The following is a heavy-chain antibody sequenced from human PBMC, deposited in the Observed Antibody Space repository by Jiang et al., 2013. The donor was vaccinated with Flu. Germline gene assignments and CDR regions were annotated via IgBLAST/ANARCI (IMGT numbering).Heavy chain of an antibody. CDR2: MNPNSGNT. V-gene: IGHV1-8*01. J-gene: IGHJ6*02. D-gene: IGHD3-9*01. CDR3: ARTDYDILTGYSPYYGMDV. CDR1: GYTFTSYD. Sequence: AEVKKPGASVKVSCKASGYTFTSYDINWVRQATGQGLEWMGWMNPNSGNTGYAQKFQGRVTMTRNTSISTAYMELSSLRSEDTAVYYCARTDYDILTGYSPYYGMDVWGQGTTATVSS.